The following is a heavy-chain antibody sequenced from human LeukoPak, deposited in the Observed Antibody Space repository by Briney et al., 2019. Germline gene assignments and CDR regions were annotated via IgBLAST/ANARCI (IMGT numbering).Heavy chain of an antibody. Sequence: PSGTLSLTCAVSGGSISSSNWWSWVRQPPGKGLEWIGEIYHSGSTNYNPSLKSRVTISVGKSKNQFSLKLSSVTAADTAVYYCARTKYSSGWSLDYWGQGTLVTVSS. D-gene: IGHD6-19*01. V-gene: IGHV4-4*02. CDR1: GGSISSSNW. CDR3: ARTKYSSGWSLDY. J-gene: IGHJ4*02. CDR2: IYHSGST.